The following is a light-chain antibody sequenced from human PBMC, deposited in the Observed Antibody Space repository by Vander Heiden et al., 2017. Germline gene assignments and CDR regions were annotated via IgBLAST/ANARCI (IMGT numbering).Light chain of an antibody. CDR2: STN. V-gene: IGLV8-61*01. CDR1: SGSVSTSYY. Sequence: QTVVTQEPSFSVSPGGTVTLTCGLSSGSVSTSYYPSWYQHTPGQAPLTRIYSTNTRSAGVPDRFSGSILGNTAALTITGAEAEDEADYYGARYRGSGNGVFGGGTKITVL. CDR3: ARYRGSGNGV. J-gene: IGLJ2*01.